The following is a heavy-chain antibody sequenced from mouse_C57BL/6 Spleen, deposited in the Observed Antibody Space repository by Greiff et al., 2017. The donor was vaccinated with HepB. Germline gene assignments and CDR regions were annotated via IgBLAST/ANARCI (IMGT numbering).Heavy chain of an antibody. D-gene: IGHD2-4*01. J-gene: IGHJ3*01. CDR2: IDPSDSYT. Sequence: VQLQQPGAELVRPGTSVKLSCKASGYTFTSYWMHWVKQRPGQGLEWIGVIDPSDSYTNYNQKFKGKATLTVDTSSSTAYMQLSSLTSEDSAVYYCARDDYDGCFAYWGQGTLVTVSA. V-gene: IGHV1-59*01. CDR1: GYTFTSYW. CDR3: ARDDYDGCFAY.